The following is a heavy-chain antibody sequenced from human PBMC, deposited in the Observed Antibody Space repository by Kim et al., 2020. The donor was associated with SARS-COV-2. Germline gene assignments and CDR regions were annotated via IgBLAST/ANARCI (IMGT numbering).Heavy chain of an antibody. J-gene: IGHJ4*02. Sequence: GGSLRLSCAASGFTFSSYGMHWVRQAPGKGLEWVAVIWYDGSNKYYADSVKGRFTISRDNSKNTLYLQMNSLRAEDTAVYYCAKDGRGGLLPGDYWGQGTLVTVSS. CDR3: AKDGRGGLLPGDY. V-gene: IGHV3-33*06. CDR2: IWYDGSNK. CDR1: GFTFSSYG. D-gene: IGHD2-21*02.